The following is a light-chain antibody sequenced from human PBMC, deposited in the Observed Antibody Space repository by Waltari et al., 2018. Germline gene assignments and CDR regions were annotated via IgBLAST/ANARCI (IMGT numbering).Light chain of an antibody. CDR2: EVS. CDR1: SSDVGGYNY. J-gene: IGLJ3*02. CDR3: SSYAGSNNLV. Sequence: QSALTQPPSASGSPGQSVTISCTGTSSDVGGYNYVPWYQHHPGKAPKRMIYEVSKRPSGVPDRFSGSKSGNTASLTVSGLQAEDEADYYCSSYAGSNNLVFGGGTKLTVL. V-gene: IGLV2-8*01.